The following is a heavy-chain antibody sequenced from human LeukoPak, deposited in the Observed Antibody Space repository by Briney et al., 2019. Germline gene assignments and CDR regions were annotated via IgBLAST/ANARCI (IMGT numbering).Heavy chain of an antibody. Sequence: ASVTVSFTSSAYTFTIYDINWVRQATGQGIELMGWMNPNSGNTGYSQKFQGRVTMTRNTSISTAYMELSSLRSEDTAVYYCARAPMVRGVIIAYYYYYYMDVWGKGTTVTISS. J-gene: IGHJ6*03. V-gene: IGHV1-8*01. CDR2: MNPNSGNT. D-gene: IGHD3-10*01. CDR1: AYTFTIYD. CDR3: ARAPMVRGVIIAYYYYYYMDV.